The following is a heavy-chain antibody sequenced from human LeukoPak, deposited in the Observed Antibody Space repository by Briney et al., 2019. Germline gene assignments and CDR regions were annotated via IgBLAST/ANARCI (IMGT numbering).Heavy chain of an antibody. V-gene: IGHV1-18*01. CDR3: ARNAGSYFEFAP. J-gene: IGHJ5*02. CDR2: ISGNSGKT. Sequence: ASVKVSCKTSGYTFSTYGLSWVRQGPGQGLEWMGWISGNSGKTHYAQKFQDRVTLTTDTSSTTAFMELRSLRSDDTAMYYCARNAGSYFEFAPWGQGTLVTVSS. CDR1: GYTFSTYG. D-gene: IGHD1-26*01.